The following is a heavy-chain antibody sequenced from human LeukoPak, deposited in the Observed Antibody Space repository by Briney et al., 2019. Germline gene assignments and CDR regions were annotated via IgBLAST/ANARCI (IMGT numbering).Heavy chain of an antibody. J-gene: IGHJ5*02. CDR1: GFTFSSYS. D-gene: IGHD3-10*01. CDR3: ASNYYGSGSYNWFDP. Sequence: PGGSLRLSCAASGFTFSSYSMNWVRQPPGKGLEWIGEINHSGSTNYNPSLKSRVTISVDTSKNQFSLKLSSVTAADTAVYYCASNYYGSGSYNWFDPWGQGTLVTVSS. V-gene: IGHV4-34*01. CDR2: INHSGST.